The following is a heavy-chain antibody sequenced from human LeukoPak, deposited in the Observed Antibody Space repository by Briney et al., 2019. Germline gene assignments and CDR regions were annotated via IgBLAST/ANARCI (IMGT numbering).Heavy chain of an antibody. CDR3: ARDKGGSIAVAGTKNWFDP. V-gene: IGHV1-18*01. Sequence: ASVKVSCKASGYTFTSYAISWVRQAPGQGLEWMGWISAYNGNTNYAQKLQGRVTMTTDTSTSTAYMELRSLRSDDTAVYYCARDKGGSIAVAGTKNWFDPWGQGTLVTVSS. J-gene: IGHJ5*02. D-gene: IGHD6-19*01. CDR2: ISAYNGNT. CDR1: GYTFTSYA.